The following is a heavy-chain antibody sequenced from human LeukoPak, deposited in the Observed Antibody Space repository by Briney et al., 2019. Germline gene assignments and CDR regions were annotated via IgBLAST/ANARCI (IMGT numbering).Heavy chain of an antibody. J-gene: IGHJ6*03. V-gene: IGHV3-74*01. CDR1: GFTFSNYW. Sequence: PGGSLRLSCAASGFTFSNYWMHWVRQATGKGLVWVSRINSDGSSTDYADSVKGRFTISRDNAKNTLYLQMNSLRADDTAVYYCARGPGYYYYYYMDVWGKGTTVTVSS. CDR2: INSDGSST. CDR3: ARGPGYYYYYYMDV.